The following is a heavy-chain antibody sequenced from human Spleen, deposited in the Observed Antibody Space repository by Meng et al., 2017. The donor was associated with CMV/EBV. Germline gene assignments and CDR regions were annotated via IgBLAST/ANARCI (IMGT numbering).Heavy chain of an antibody. CDR3: TTEGSSGFFDLKAFDV. V-gene: IGHV3-15*01. CDR2: IKSKSDGGTT. J-gene: IGHJ3*01. Sequence: ETLSLTCAASGFTFRNVWMNWVRQAPGKGLEWVGLIKSKSDGGTTDYGVPVKGRFTISRDDSKNTLYLQMNSLKTEDTAVYYCTTEGSSGFFDLKAFDVWGQGTMVTVSS. CDR1: GFTFRNVW. D-gene: IGHD3-22*01.